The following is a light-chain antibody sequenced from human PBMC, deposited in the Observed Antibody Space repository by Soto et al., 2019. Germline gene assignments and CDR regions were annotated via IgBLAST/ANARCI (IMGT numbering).Light chain of an antibody. V-gene: IGLV1-40*01. J-gene: IGLJ1*01. CDR2: GNG. CDR3: QSYDKRLTAYV. Sequence: QSVLTQPPSLSVAPGQGVTISCSGTSSSIGAGYEVHCYHQLPGTAPKLVVSGNGNRPSGVPDRLSASKSGTSASLAITGLQAEDEGHYYCQSYDKRLTAYVFGTGTKVTVL. CDR1: SSSIGAGYE.